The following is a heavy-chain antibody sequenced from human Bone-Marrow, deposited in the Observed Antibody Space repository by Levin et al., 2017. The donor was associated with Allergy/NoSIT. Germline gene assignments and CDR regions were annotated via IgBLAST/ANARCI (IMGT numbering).Heavy chain of an antibody. V-gene: IGHV3-23*01. J-gene: IGHJ5*02. CDR3: AKDHTIVVVPAAMGVCWFDP. D-gene: IGHD2-2*01. CDR2: ISGSGGST. Sequence: PSETLSLTCAASGFTFSSYAMSWVCQAPGKGLEWVSAISGSGGSTYYADSVKGRFTISRDNSKNTLYLQMNSLRAEDTAVYYCAKDHTIVVVPAAMGVCWFDPWGQGTLVTVSS. CDR1: GFTFSSYA.